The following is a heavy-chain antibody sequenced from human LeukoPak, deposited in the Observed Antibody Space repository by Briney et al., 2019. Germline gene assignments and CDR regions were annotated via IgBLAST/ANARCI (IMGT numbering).Heavy chain of an antibody. V-gene: IGHV3-30*03. CDR2: ISYDGSDK. CDR3: AREGPGTGKYLDY. J-gene: IGHJ4*02. D-gene: IGHD6-13*01. Sequence: GGSLRLSCAASGFSFSSYGMHWVRQAPGKGLEWVAVISYDGSDKYCTDSVKGRFTISGDNSKNTLYLQMTSLRDEDTAVYYCAREGPGTGKYLDYWGQGTLVTVSS. CDR1: GFSFSSYG.